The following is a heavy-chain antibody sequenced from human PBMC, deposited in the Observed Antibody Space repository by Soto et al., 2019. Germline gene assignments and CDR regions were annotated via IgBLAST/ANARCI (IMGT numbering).Heavy chain of an antibody. CDR1: GFTFSSYG. V-gene: IGHV3-33*01. Sequence: GGSLRLSCAASGFTFSSYGMHWVRQAPGKGLEWVAVIWYNGSNKYYADSVKGRFTISRDNSKNTLYLQMNSLRAEDTAVYYCARDLWNGDNSIDYYYYMDVWGKGTTVTVSS. CDR3: ARDLWNGDNSIDYYYYMDV. J-gene: IGHJ6*03. D-gene: IGHD4-17*01. CDR2: IWYNGSNK.